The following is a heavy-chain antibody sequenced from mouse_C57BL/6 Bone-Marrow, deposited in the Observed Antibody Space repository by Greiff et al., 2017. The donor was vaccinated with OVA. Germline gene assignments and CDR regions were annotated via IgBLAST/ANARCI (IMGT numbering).Heavy chain of an antibody. Sequence: DVQLQESGPGLVKPSQSLSLTCSVTGYSITSGYYWNWIRQFPGNKLEWMGYISYDGSNNYNPSLKNRISITRDTSKNQFFLKLNSVTTEDTATYYCARDGTVYAMDYWGQGTSVTVSS. CDR1: GYSITSGYY. CDR2: ISYDGSN. D-gene: IGHD1-1*02. V-gene: IGHV3-6*01. J-gene: IGHJ4*01. CDR3: ARDGTVYAMDY.